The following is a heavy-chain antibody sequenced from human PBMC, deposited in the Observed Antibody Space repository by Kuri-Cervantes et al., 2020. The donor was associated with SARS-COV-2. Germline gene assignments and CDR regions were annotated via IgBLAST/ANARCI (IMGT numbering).Heavy chain of an antibody. D-gene: IGHD1-26*01. CDR2: IYSGGST. Sequence: LSLTCAASGFTVSSNYMSWVRQAPGKGLEWVSVIYSGGSTYYADSVKGRFTISRDNSKNTLYLQMNSLRAEDTAVYYCARGSSGSYPLDYWGQGTLVTVSS. J-gene: IGHJ4*02. CDR3: ARGSSGSYPLDY. CDR1: GFTVSSNY. V-gene: IGHV3-53*05.